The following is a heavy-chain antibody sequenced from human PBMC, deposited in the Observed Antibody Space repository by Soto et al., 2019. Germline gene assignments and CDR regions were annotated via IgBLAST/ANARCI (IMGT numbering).Heavy chain of an antibody. CDR2: ISYDGRNK. V-gene: IGHV3-30*04. CDR3: ARDPTVGDTKGYYGMDV. Sequence: PLRSMRVSCAASGCTFGSFARHRVLQTPGKGLEWVAVISYDGRNKDYADSVKGRFTISRDNSKNTLYLQMNSLRDEDTAVYYCARDPTVGDTKGYYGMDVSGQGITVTV. CDR1: GCTFGSFA. D-gene: IGHD1-26*01. J-gene: IGHJ6*02.